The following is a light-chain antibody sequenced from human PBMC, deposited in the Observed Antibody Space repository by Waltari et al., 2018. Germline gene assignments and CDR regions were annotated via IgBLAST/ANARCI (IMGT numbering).Light chain of an antibody. V-gene: IGKV2-28*01. Sequence: DIVMTQSPLSLPVTPGEPASISCRSSQSLLHRNGHNYLDWYLQKPGQSPQLLIYWGSNRVSGVPDRLSGSGSGTDFTLKISRVEAEDVGVYYCMQALQTPLTFGGGTKVEIK. J-gene: IGKJ4*01. CDR1: QSLLHRNGHNY. CDR2: WGS. CDR3: MQALQTPLT.